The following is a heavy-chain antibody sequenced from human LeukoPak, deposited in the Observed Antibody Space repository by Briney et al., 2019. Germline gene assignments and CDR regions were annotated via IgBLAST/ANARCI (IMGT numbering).Heavy chain of an antibody. V-gene: IGHV1-46*01. CDR3: ARGGDYGSGSTRRYFDY. CDR2: INPSGGST. Sequence: RGASVKVSCKASGYTFTSYYMHWVRQAPGQGLEWMGIINPSGGSTSYAQKFQGRVTMTRDTATSTVYMELSSLRSEATAVYYCARGGDYGSGSTRRYFDYWGQGTLVTVSS. CDR1: GYTFTSYY. D-gene: IGHD3-10*01. J-gene: IGHJ4*02.